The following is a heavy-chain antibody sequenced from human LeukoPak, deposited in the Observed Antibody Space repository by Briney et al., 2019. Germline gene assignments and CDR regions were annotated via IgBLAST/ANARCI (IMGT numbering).Heavy chain of an antibody. J-gene: IGHJ4*02. Sequence: SVKVSCKASGGTFSSYAISWVRQAPGQGLEWMGRIIPILGIANYAQKFQGRVTITADKSTSTAYMELSSLRSEDTAVYYCASRYYYDSSGYPLDYWGQGTLVTVSS. CDR2: IIPILGIA. D-gene: IGHD3-22*01. CDR1: GGTFSSYA. CDR3: ASRYYYDSSGYPLDY. V-gene: IGHV1-69*04.